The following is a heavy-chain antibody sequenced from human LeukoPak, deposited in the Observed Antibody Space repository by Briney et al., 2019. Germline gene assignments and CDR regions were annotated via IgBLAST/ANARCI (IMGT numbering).Heavy chain of an antibody. CDR3: ARVRGLGVITPYSDP. CDR2: VTYRGDT. CDR1: GGSISSDH. Sequence: SETLSLTRTVSGGSISSDHWSWVRQPPEKGLEWIGCVTYRGDTTYNPSLKKRITISIDASKNHFSLKLTSMPASAPAVSYCARVRGLGVITPYSDPWGQGTMVTVSS. J-gene: IGHJ5*02. V-gene: IGHV4-59*12. D-gene: IGHD3-16*02.